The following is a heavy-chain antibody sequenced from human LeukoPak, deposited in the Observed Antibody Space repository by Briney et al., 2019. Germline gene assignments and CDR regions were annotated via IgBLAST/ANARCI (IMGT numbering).Heavy chain of an antibody. V-gene: IGHV3-20*04. J-gene: IGHJ6*03. CDR3: ARGSEFPCSSTSCYTPHYYYYYYMDV. CDR2: INWNGGST. D-gene: IGHD2-2*02. Sequence: PGGSLRLSCAASGFTFDDYGMSWVRQAPGKGLEWVSGINWNGGSTAYADSVKGRFTISRDNAKNSLYLQMNSLRAEDTAVYYCARGSEFPCSSTSCYTPHYYYYYYMDVWGKGTTVTVSS. CDR1: GFTFDDYG.